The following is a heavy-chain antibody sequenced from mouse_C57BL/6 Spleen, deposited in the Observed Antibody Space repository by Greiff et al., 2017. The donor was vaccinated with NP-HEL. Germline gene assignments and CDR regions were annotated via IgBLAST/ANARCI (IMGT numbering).Heavy chain of an antibody. CDR3: AGRYDAAY. D-gene: IGHD2-12*01. V-gene: IGHV1-26*01. CDR2: INPNNGGT. Sequence: EVQLQQSGPELVKPGASVKISCKASGYTFTDYYMNWVKQSHGKSLEWIGDINPNNGGTSYNQKFKGKATLTVDKSSSTAYMELRSLTSEDSAVYYCAGRYDAAYWGQGTLVTVSA. J-gene: IGHJ3*01. CDR1: GYTFTDYY.